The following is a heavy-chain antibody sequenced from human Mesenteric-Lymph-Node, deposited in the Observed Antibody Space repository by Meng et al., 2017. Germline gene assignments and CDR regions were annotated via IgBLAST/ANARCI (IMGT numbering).Heavy chain of an antibody. D-gene: IGHD2-21*01. CDR3: AREGRSHQVGVSVY. J-gene: IGHJ4*02. CDR1: GGSISSGDYY. Sequence: VQSQESGPGLVKPSQTLSLPCTVSGGSISSGDYYWSWIRQPPGKGLEWIGYIYNSGSTYYNPSLKSRVTISVDTSKNQFSLKLRFVTAADTAVYYCAREGRSHQVGVSVYWGQGNLVTVSS. V-gene: IGHV4-30-4*01. CDR2: IYNSGST.